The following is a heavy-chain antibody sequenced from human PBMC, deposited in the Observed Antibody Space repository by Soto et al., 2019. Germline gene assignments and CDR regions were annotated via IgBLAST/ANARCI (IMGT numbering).Heavy chain of an antibody. J-gene: IGHJ4*02. Sequence: PGRSLRLSCAASGFTFSSYSMTWVRQAPGKGREWVSYISSSSSNIYYADSVKGRFTISRDNAKNSLYLQMNRLRDEDTAVYYCARDHRTNYYDSSGYYDYWGQGTMVTVSS. CDR1: GFTFSSYS. D-gene: IGHD3-22*01. CDR3: ARDHRTNYYDSSGYYDY. V-gene: IGHV3-48*02. CDR2: ISSSSSNI.